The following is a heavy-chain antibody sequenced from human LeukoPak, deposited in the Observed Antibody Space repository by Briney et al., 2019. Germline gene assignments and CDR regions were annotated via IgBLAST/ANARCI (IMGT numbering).Heavy chain of an antibody. CDR3: ARDGIVYDAFDI. CDR1: GFTFSSYT. V-gene: IGHV3-21*05. J-gene: IGHJ3*02. CDR2: ISSSSSYT. D-gene: IGHD1-26*01. Sequence: PGGSLRLSCAASGFTFSSYTMNWVRQAPGKGLEWVSYISSSSSYTNYADSVKGRFTISRDNAKNSLYLQMNSLRAEDTAVYYCARDGIVYDAFDIWGQGTMVTVSS.